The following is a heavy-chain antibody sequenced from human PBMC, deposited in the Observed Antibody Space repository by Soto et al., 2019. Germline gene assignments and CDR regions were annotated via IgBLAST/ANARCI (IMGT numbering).Heavy chain of an antibody. D-gene: IGHD3-3*01. CDR3: VKDWSGDKCPCLDV. J-gene: IGHJ6*02. Sequence: GGSLRLSCATSGFTFSNYAMTWVRQAPGEGLEWVSTISGGTTYYADSVKGRFTISRDNPKNTLELQMNSLRAEDTAVYYCVKDWSGDKCPCLDVWGQGTTVTVSS. CDR1: GFTFSNYA. V-gene: IGHV3-23*01. CDR2: ISGGTT.